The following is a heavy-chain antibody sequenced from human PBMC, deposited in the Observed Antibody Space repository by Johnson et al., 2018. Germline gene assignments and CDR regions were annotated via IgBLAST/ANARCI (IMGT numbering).Heavy chain of an antibody. CDR1: GFTFSSYW. D-gene: IGHD3-22*01. CDR3: ARSATYDSSGYYPYYYYYYMDA. Sequence: EVQLVETGGGLVQPGGSLRLSCAASGFTFSSYWMHWVRQAPGKGLVWVSRINSDGSSTSYADSVKGRFTISRDNDKNTLYLQMNSLRAEDTAVYYCARSATYDSSGYYPYYYYYYMDAWGKGTTVTVSS. CDR2: INSDGSST. V-gene: IGHV3-74*01. J-gene: IGHJ6*03.